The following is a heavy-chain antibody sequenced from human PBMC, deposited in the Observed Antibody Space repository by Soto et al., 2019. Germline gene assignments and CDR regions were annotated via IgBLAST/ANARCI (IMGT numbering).Heavy chain of an antibody. CDR1: GVTFSRYA. Sequence: HPGGSLRLSCAGSGVTFSRYAMHWVRQAPGKGLEWVAVISYDGSNKYYADSVRGRFTISRDNSKNTLYLQMNSLRAEDTAVYYCARVQRQLQLVFSYFDYWGQGTLVTVSS. V-gene: IGHV3-30-3*01. CDR3: ARVQRQLQLVFSYFDY. CDR2: ISYDGSNK. D-gene: IGHD1-1*01. J-gene: IGHJ4*02.